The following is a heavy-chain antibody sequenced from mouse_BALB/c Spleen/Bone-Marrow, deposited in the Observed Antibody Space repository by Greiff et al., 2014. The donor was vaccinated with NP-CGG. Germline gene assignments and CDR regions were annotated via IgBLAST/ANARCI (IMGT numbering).Heavy chain of an antibody. CDR3: ARPRQLGLPYYFDY. J-gene: IGHJ2*01. CDR2: INPYNDGT. V-gene: IGHV1-14*01. D-gene: IGHD3-2*01. CDR1: GYTFTSYV. Sequence: EVQLQQSGPELVKPGASVKMSCKASGYTFTSYVMHWVKQKRGQGLEWIGYINPYNDGTKYNEKFKGKATLTSDKSSSTAYMELSSLTSEDSAVYYCARPRQLGLPYYFDYRGQGTTLTVSS.